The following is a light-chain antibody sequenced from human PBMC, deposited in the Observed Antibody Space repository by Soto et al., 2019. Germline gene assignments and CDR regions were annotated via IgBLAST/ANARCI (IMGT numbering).Light chain of an antibody. CDR3: QQRSKWPT. Sequence: ELVMTQSPGTLSLSQVDRATLSFRASQSFRGLLAWYQQKPGQAPRLLIYDASKRATGVPARFSGSGSGTDFTLTISSLEPDDFAIYYCQQRSKWPTFGQGTRLEIK. CDR1: QSFRGL. J-gene: IGKJ5*01. V-gene: IGKV3-11*01. CDR2: DAS.